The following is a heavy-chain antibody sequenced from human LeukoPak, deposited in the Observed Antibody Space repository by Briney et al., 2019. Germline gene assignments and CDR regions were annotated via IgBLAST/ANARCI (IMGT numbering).Heavy chain of an antibody. CDR3: AGCVYDSSVSDAFDI. Sequence: VASVKVFLKAFGFTFTSYGIHRVRQATGQGAEWMGWMNPNSCYTGHSQKFQGRVTMTRITSISTAYMELSSLRSEDTAVYYCAGCVYDSSVSDAFDIWGQGTMVTVSS. D-gene: IGHD3-22*01. CDR1: GFTFTSYG. V-gene: IGHV1-8*01. CDR2: MNPNSCYT. J-gene: IGHJ3*02.